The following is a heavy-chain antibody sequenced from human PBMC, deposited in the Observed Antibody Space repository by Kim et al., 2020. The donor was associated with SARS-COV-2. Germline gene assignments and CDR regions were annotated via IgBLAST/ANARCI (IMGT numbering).Heavy chain of an antibody. V-gene: IGHV4-39*07. J-gene: IGHJ4*02. CDR3: AIRTSRVYYFDY. D-gene: IGHD2-2*01. Sequence: YYNPSLKSRVTISVDTSKNQFSLKLSSVTAADTAVYYCAIRTSRVYYFDYWGQGTLVTVSS.